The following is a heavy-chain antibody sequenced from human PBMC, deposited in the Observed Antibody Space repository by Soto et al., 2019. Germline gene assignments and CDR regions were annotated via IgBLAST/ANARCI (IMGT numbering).Heavy chain of an antibody. V-gene: IGHV3-74*01. CDR3: ARLGIAAAGTLDY. D-gene: IGHD6-13*01. J-gene: IGHJ4*02. CDR2: INSDGSST. CDR1: GVTFISYW. Sequence: GGSLRLSCAASGVTFISYWMHWVRQAPGKGLVWVSRINSDGSSTSYADSVKGRFTISRDNAKNTLYLQMNSLRAEDTAVYYCARLGIAAAGTLDYWGQGTLVTVSS.